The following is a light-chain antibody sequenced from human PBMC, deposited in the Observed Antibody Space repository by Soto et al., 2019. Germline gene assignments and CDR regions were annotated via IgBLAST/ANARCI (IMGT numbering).Light chain of an antibody. V-gene: IGKV1-5*01. Sequence: DIQLTQSPSTLTASVGDRVTIGCRASESISYWLAWYQQKPGKAPKLLIYAASTLQSGVPSRFSGSGSGTDFTRTISSLQPEDFATYYCQQLKSYPPLTFGGGTKVEIK. CDR2: AAS. J-gene: IGKJ4*01. CDR1: ESISYW. CDR3: QQLKSYPPLT.